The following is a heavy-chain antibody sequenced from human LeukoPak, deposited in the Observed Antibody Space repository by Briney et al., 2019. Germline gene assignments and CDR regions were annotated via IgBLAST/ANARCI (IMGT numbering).Heavy chain of an antibody. J-gene: IGHJ6*03. CDR1: GYPFNNYD. D-gene: IGHD1-26*01. CDR3: ARDGVGATTPYYYYYMDV. Sequence: ASVKVSCKASGYPFNNYDINWVRQATGQGLEWMGWMNPHSGKTGYAQNFQGRVTMTRDTSISTAYMELSSLRSEDTAVYYCARDGVGATTPYYYYYMDVWGKGTTVTVSS. V-gene: IGHV1-8*01. CDR2: MNPHSGKT.